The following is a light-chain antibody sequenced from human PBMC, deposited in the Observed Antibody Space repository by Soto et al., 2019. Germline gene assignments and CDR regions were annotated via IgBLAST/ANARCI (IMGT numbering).Light chain of an antibody. CDR2: DAS. CDR3: QQTYTTPIT. J-gene: IGKJ5*01. Sequence: DIQMTQSPSSLSASVGDRVTISCRASQSVSNFLNWYQQRPGRAPKLLIYDASSLQSGVPTRFGGNGSGTDFTLTINSLQSEDFASYYCQQTYTTPITFGQGTRLEIK. CDR1: QSVSNF. V-gene: IGKV1-39*01.